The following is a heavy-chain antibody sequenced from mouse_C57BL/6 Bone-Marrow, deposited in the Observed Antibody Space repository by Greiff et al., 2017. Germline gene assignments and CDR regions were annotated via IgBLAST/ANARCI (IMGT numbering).Heavy chain of an antibody. CDR2: IYPGSGNT. CDR3: ARALLWLRRDFDY. D-gene: IGHD2-2*01. CDR1: GYSFTSYY. Sequence: VQLQQSGPELVKPGASVKISCKASGYSFTSYYIHWVKQRPGQGLEWIGWIYPGSGNTKYNEKFKGKATLTADTSSSTAYMQRSSLTSEDSAVYYWARALLWLRRDFDYWGQGTTLTVSS. V-gene: IGHV1-66*01. J-gene: IGHJ2*01.